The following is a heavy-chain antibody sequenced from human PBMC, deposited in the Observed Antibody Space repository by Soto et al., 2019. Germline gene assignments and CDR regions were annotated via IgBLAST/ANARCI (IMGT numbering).Heavy chain of an antibody. Sequence: QVQLVQSGTEVKKPGASVKVSCKTSGYTFSSYYIHWVRQAPGQGLEWMGIINPNSGNTSYAQKFQVRVTMTRDTSTSTVYMELSSLRSEDTAVYYCARDLASETGTTYWGQGTLVTVSS. CDR1: GYTFSSYY. J-gene: IGHJ4*02. D-gene: IGHD1-7*01. V-gene: IGHV1-46*01. CDR3: ARDLASETGTTY. CDR2: INPNSGNT.